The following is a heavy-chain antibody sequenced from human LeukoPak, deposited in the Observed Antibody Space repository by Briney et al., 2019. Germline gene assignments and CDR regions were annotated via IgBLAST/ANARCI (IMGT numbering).Heavy chain of an antibody. V-gene: IGHV4-4*07. Sequence: SETLSLTCTVSGGSISSHYWSWIRQPPGKGLEWIGRIYTSGSTNYNPSLKSRVTMSVDTSKNQFSLKLSSVTAADTAVYYCARGAAVDHWYFDLWGRGTLVTVSS. D-gene: IGHD6-13*01. J-gene: IGHJ2*01. CDR3: ARGAAVDHWYFDL. CDR2: IYTSGST. CDR1: GGSISSHY.